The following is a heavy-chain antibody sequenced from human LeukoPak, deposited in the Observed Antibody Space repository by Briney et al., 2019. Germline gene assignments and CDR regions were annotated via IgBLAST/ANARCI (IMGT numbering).Heavy chain of an antibody. Sequence: PGGSLRLSCAASGFTFSTYAMSWVRQAPGKGLEWVSTISGSGGSTYYADSVKGRFTISRENSKNTLYLQMNTLRAEDTAVHYCARGGYNTYYFDYWGQGTLVTVSS. V-gene: IGHV3-23*01. J-gene: IGHJ4*02. CDR3: ARGGYNTYYFDY. D-gene: IGHD5-24*01. CDR1: GFTFSTYA. CDR2: ISGSGGST.